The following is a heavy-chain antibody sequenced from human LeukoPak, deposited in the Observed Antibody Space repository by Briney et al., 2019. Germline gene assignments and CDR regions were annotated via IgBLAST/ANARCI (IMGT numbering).Heavy chain of an antibody. Sequence: PGGSLRLSCAASGFTFSIYEMNWVRQAPGKGLEWVAYISGSDSGSNIYYADSVKGRFTISRGNAKKSLYLQMNSLRAEDTAVYYCAREGLHYDTLTGFDYWGQGTLVTVSS. CDR3: AREGLHYDTLTGFDY. J-gene: IGHJ4*02. CDR2: ISGSDSGSNI. CDR1: GFTFSIYE. V-gene: IGHV3-48*03. D-gene: IGHD3-9*01.